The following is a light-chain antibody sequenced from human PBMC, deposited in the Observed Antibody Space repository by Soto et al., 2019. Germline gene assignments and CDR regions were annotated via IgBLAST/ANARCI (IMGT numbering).Light chain of an antibody. V-gene: IGLV4-60*03. Sequence: QPVLTQSSSSSASLVSSVNLTCTLSIGHSSYIISWHQQQPGKAPRYLMKLEGSGSFNQGSGVPDRFSGSSSGADRYLSIYDLLSEDEADYYCETWDSQPHMVFGGGTTLTV. CDR3: ETWDSQPHMV. CDR1: IGHSSYI. J-gene: IGLJ2*01. CDR2: LEGSGSF.